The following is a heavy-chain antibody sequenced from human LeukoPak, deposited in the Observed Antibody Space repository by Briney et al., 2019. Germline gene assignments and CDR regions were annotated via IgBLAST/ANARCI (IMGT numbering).Heavy chain of an antibody. V-gene: IGHV3-7*01. J-gene: IGHJ4*02. CDR3: ARGGGTFNC. Sequence: GDSLRLSCAASGFTFSSYWMTWVRQVTGKGLEWVASIHPEGSEKYYVDSVKGRFITSRDNAKNSLYLQMNSLRVDDTAAYYCARGGGTFNCWGQGTPVTVSS. D-gene: IGHD1-1*01. CDR2: IHPEGSEK. CDR1: GFTFSSYW.